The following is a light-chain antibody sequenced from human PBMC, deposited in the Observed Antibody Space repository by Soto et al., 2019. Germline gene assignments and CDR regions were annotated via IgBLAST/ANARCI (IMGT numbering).Light chain of an antibody. Sequence: EIVLTQSPGTLSLSPGERDTLSCRASQSVSSSYLAWYQQTPGQAPRLLIYGASSRATGIPDRFSGSGSGTDFTLTISRLEPEDFAVYYCQQYGSSPRTFGQGTKVDIK. CDR3: QQYGSSPRT. V-gene: IGKV3-20*01. J-gene: IGKJ1*01. CDR1: QSVSSSY. CDR2: GAS.